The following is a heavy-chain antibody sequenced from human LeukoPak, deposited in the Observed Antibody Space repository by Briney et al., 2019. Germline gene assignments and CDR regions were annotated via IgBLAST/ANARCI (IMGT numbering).Heavy chain of an antibody. D-gene: IGHD1-1*01. CDR2: INAGNGNT. V-gene: IGHV1-3*01. J-gene: IGHJ6*02. CDR1: GYTFTSYA. Sequence: GASVKVSCKASGYTFTSYAMHWVRQAPGQRLEWMGWINAGNGNTKYSQKFQGRVTITRDTSASTAYMELSSLRSEDTAVCYCARKLSTTYYYYGMDVWGQGTTVTVFS. CDR3: ARKLSTTYYYYGMDV.